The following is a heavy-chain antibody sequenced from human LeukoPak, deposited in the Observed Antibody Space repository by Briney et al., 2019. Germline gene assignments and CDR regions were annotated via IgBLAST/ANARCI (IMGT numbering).Heavy chain of an antibody. D-gene: IGHD5-24*01. J-gene: IGHJ4*02. CDR3: ARARGNGYNYKYYFDY. CDR2: IYSRGST. Sequence: SETLSLTCTVSGGSISSYYWSWIRQPAGKGLEWIGRIYSRGSTNYNPSLKSRVTMSVDTSKNQFSLKLSSVTAADTAVYYCARARGNGYNYKYYFDYWGQGTLVTVSS. V-gene: IGHV4-4*07. CDR1: GGSISSYY.